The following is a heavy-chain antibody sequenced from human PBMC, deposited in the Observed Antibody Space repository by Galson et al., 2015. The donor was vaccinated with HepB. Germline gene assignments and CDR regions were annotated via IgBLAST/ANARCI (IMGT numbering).Heavy chain of an antibody. CDR2: ISGDGNTK. V-gene: IGHV3-30*04. CDR1: GFTFNNYA. J-gene: IGHJ4*02. Sequence: SLRLSCAASGFTFNNYAMLWVRQTPGKGLEWVAIISGDGNTKYYADSVKGRFTISRDNSKNTVYLQMNSLRPEDTSVYYCAKDKAHYGSFDYWGQGILATVSS. D-gene: IGHD4-17*01. CDR3: AKDKAHYGSFDY.